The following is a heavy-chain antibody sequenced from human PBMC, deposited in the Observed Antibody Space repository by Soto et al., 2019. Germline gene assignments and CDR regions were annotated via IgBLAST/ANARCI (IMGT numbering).Heavy chain of an antibody. D-gene: IGHD6-13*01. Sequence: GGSLRLSCAASGFTFSSYSMNWVRQAPGKGLEWVSSISSSSSYVYYADSVKGRFTISRDNAKNSLYLQMNSLRAEDTAVYYCARSFGIAAAGVDYWGQGTLVTVSS. CDR3: ARSFGIAAAGVDY. J-gene: IGHJ4*02. V-gene: IGHV3-21*01. CDR2: ISSSSSYV. CDR1: GFTFSSYS.